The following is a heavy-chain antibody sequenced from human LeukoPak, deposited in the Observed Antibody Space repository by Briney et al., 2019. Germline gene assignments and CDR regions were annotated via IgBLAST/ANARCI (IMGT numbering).Heavy chain of an antibody. Sequence: GGSLRLXCAASGFTFSSYGMHWVRQAPGKGLEWVAFIRYDGSNKYYADSVKGRFTISRDNSKNTLYLQMNSLRAEDTAVYYCAKDGGYYFDYWGQGTLVTVSS. CDR1: GFTFSSYG. CDR2: IRYDGSNK. J-gene: IGHJ4*02. V-gene: IGHV3-30*02. CDR3: AKDGGYYFDY.